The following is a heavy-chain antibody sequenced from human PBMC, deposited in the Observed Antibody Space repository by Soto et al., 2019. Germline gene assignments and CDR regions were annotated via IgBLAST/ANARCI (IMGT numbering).Heavy chain of an antibody. CDR2: IYTSGST. Sequence: PSETLSLTCTVSGGSISSYYWSWIRQPAGKGLEWIGRIYTSGSTNYNPSLKSRVTMSVDTSKNQFSLKLSSVTAADTAVYYCARGGPGIAAAALFDYWGQGTLVTVPQ. CDR1: GGSISSYY. V-gene: IGHV4-4*07. D-gene: IGHD6-13*01. J-gene: IGHJ4*02. CDR3: ARGGPGIAAAALFDY.